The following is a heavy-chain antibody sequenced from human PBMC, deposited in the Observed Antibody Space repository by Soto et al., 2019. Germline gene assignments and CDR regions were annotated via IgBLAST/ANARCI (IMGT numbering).Heavy chain of an antibody. CDR3: ARNHYSGGEEWFDP. CDR2: IYYSGST. D-gene: IGHD2-15*01. V-gene: IGHV4-39*01. CDR1: GGSISSSSYY. Sequence: SETLSLTCTVSGGSISSSSYYWGWIRQPPGKGLEWIGSIYYSGSTYYNPSLKSRVTISVDTSKNQFSLKLSSVTAADTAVYYCARNHYSGGEEWFDPWGQGTLVTVSS. J-gene: IGHJ5*02.